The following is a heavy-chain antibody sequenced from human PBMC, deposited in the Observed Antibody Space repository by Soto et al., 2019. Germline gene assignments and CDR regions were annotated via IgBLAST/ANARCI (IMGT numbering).Heavy chain of an antibody. Sequence: PGGSLRLCCAASGFTFSDNYMSWIRQAPGKGLEWVSYISSSGSIIYYADSVKGRFTISRDNAKNSLYLQMNSPRAEDTAVYYCARDLGYYESDGYFDYWGQGALVTVSS. CDR1: GFTFSDNY. J-gene: IGHJ4*02. D-gene: IGHD3-22*01. CDR3: ARDLGYYESDGYFDY. V-gene: IGHV3-11*01. CDR2: ISSSGSII.